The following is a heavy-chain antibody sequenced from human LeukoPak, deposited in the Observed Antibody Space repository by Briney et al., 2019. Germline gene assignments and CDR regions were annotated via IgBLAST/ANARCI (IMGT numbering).Heavy chain of an antibody. CDR2: IKEDGTEK. V-gene: IGHV3-7*03. D-gene: IGHD6-6*01. J-gene: IGHJ4*02. CDR3: ARAYSSSSGTDY. CDR1: GFSFSSYW. Sequence: GGSLRLSCAASGFSFSSYWMTWIRQAPGKGLEWVANIKEDGTEKYYVDSVEGRFTISRDNARSSLYLQMNSLRAEDTALYYCARAYSSSSGTDYWGQGTLVTVSS.